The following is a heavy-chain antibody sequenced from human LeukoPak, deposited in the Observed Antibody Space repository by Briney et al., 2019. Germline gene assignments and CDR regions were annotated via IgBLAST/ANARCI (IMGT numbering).Heavy chain of an antibody. D-gene: IGHD3-10*02. J-gene: IGHJ4*02. V-gene: IGHV3-48*03. CDR2: ISSSSSTI. Sequence: LSLTCTVSGGSIISYYWNWIRQAPGKGLEWVSYISSSSSTIYYADSVNGRFTISRDNAKNSLYMQMNSLRAEDSAVYYCARERYYVGYWGQGTLVTVSS. CDR3: ARERYYVGY. CDR1: GGSIISYY.